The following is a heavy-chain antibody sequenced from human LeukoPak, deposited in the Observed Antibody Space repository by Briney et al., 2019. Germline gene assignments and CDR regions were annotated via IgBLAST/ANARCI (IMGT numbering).Heavy chain of an antibody. CDR3: ARERNLDIAVAGTIFDY. V-gene: IGHV3-66*01. J-gene: IGHJ4*02. CDR2: IYSSGST. CDR1: GFIVREKY. Sequence: GGSLRLSCVASGFIVREKYMGWVRQAPGKGLEWVSVIYSSGSTYYADSVKGRFTISRDDSKNTVYLQMNSLRVEDTGVYYCARERNLDIAVAGTIFDYWGPGTLVTVSS. D-gene: IGHD6-19*01.